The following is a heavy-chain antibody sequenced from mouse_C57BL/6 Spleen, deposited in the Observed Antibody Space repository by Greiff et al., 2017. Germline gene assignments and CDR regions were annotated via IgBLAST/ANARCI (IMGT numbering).Heavy chain of an antibody. Sequence: VQLQQPGAELVRPGTSVKLSCKASGYTFTSYWMHWVKQRPGQGLEWIGVIDPSDSYTNYNQKFKGKATLTVDTSSSTAYMQLSSLTSEDSAVYYCARRAAQVAYAMDYWGQGTSVTVSS. J-gene: IGHJ4*01. D-gene: IGHD3-2*02. CDR2: IDPSDSYT. V-gene: IGHV1-59*01. CDR3: ARRAAQVAYAMDY. CDR1: GYTFTSYW.